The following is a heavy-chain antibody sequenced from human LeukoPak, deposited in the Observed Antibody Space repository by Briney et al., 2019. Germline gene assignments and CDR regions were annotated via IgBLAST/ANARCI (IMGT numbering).Heavy chain of an antibody. CDR1: GFTFSSYE. J-gene: IGHJ4*02. V-gene: IGHV3-21*01. Sequence: GGSLRLSCAASGFTFSSYEMNWVRQAPGKGLEWVSSISSSSSNIYYADSVKGRFTISRDNAKNSLFLQMNSLRAEDTAVYYCARDNYYFGSGDYWGQGTLVTVSS. CDR3: ARDNYYFGSGDY. CDR2: ISSSSSNI. D-gene: IGHD3-10*01.